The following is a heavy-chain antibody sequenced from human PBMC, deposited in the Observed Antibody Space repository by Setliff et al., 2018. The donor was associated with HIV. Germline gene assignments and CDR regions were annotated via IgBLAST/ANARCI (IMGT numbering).Heavy chain of an antibody. V-gene: IGHV1-8*03. CDR1: GYTFTSHD. CDR2: MNHNTGNT. Sequence: ASVTVSCKASGYTFTSHDINWVRQATGQGLEWMAWMNHNTGNTGYTQKFQGRVTITRNTPITTAYMELSRLRAEATARYCCARGRSPSRFDYWGQGTLVTVSS. CDR3: ARGRSPSRFDY. J-gene: IGHJ4*01.